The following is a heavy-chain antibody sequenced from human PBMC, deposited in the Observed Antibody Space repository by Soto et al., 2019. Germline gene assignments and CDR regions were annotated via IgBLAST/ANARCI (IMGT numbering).Heavy chain of an antibody. D-gene: IGHD6-19*01. CDR1: GFTFSSYS. V-gene: IGHV3-21*01. CDR3: ARGRFEQGLGPTVDYYYYYMDV. Sequence: EVQLVESGGGLVKPGGSLRLSCEASGFTFSSYSMNWVRQAPGKGLEWVSSISSISSYIYYAESVKGRFTISRDNAKNSLCLQMNSRSAEATAVYYCARGRFEQGLGPTVDYYYYYMDVWGKGTTVTDSS. J-gene: IGHJ6*03. CDR2: ISSISSYI.